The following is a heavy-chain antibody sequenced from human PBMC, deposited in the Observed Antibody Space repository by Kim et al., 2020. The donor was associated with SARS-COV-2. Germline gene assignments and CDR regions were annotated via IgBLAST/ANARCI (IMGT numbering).Heavy chain of an antibody. Sequence: SETLSLTCTVSGGSISSGGYYWSWIRQHPGKGLEWIGYIYYSGSTYYNPSLKSRVTISVDTSKNQFSLKLSSLTAADTAVYYCARAEAISYYYYGMDVWGQGTTVTVSS. D-gene: IGHD3-9*01. CDR2: IYYSGST. CDR1: GGSISSGGYY. CDR3: ARAEAISYYYYGMDV. V-gene: IGHV4-31*03. J-gene: IGHJ6*02.